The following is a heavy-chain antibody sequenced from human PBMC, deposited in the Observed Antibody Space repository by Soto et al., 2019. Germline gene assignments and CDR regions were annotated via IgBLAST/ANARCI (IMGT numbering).Heavy chain of an antibody. CDR2: IFNSGST. Sequence: SETLSLTCTVSGGSISRHYWSWIRQPPGKGLEWIGNIFNSGSTSYNPSLKSRVTISVDRSRTQFSLQLSSVTAADTAVYYCARSGGSGIYSYLSLDYWRHGTLVTVSS. V-gene: IGHV4-59*11. CDR1: GGSISRHY. CDR3: ARSGGSGIYSYLSLDY. J-gene: IGHJ4*01. D-gene: IGHD3-10*01.